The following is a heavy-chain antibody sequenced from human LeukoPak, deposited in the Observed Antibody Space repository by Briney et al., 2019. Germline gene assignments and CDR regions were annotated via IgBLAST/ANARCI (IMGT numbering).Heavy chain of an antibody. CDR1: GFTFSSSD. V-gene: IGHV3-13*01. CDR3: ARLRSAAFDI. Sequence: GGSLRLSCAASGFTFSSSDVHWVRQPTGKGLEWVSAIGTAGDTYYPGSVKGRFTISRENAKNSVYLQMNSLGAGDTAVYYCARLRSAAFDIWGQGTMVTVSS. J-gene: IGHJ3*02. D-gene: IGHD4-17*01. CDR2: IGTAGDT.